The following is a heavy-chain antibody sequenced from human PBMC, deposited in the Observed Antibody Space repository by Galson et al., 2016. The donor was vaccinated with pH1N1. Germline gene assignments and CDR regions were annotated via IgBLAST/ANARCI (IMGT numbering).Heavy chain of an antibody. CDR1: GGSISRGSYY. CDR2: IYTSGST. CDR3: ARNGNYYDSSGYYYSGVWAFDI. Sequence: TLSLTCSVSGGSISRGSYYWNWIRQPAGRGLEWIGRIYTSGSTYYNPSLKSRVTISVDTSKNQFSLKLSSVTAADTAVYYFARNGNYYDSSGYYYSGVWAFDIWGQGTMVTVSS. D-gene: IGHD3-22*01. V-gene: IGHV4-61*02. J-gene: IGHJ3*02.